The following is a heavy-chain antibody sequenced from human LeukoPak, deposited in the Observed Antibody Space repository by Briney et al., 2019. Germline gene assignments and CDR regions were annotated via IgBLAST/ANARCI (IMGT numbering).Heavy chain of an antibody. J-gene: IGHJ5*02. D-gene: IGHD1-26*01. V-gene: IGHV5-51*01. CDR3: ARHLEGAGPDWFDP. Sequence: GESLNISCKGSGYSFTSYWIGWVRQMPGKGLEWMGIIYPGDSDTRYSPSFQGQVTISADKSVSTAYLQWSSLKASDTGMYYCARHLEGAGPDWFDPWGQGTLVTVSS. CDR2: IYPGDSDT. CDR1: GYSFTSYW.